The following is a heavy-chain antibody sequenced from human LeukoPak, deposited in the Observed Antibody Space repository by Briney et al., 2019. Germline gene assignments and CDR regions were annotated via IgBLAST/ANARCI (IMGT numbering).Heavy chain of an antibody. CDR3: ARDWNYGSGSYLQPDAFDI. CDR1: GFTFSSYE. V-gene: IGHV3-48*03. D-gene: IGHD3-10*01. J-gene: IGHJ3*02. CDR2: ISSSGSTI. Sequence: GGSLRLSCAASGFTFSSYEMNWVRQAPGKGLEWVSYISSSGSTIYYADSVKGRFTISRDNAKNSLYLQMNSLRAEYTAVYYCARDWNYGSGSYLQPDAFDIWGQGTMVTVSS.